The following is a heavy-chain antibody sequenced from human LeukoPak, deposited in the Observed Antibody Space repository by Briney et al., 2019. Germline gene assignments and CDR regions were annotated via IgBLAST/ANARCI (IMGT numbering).Heavy chain of an antibody. D-gene: IGHD6-13*01. CDR1: GGSITSSSSY. CDR2: IYYSGST. Sequence: NTSQTLSLTCPVSGGSITSSSSYWGWIRQHPGKGLEWIGYIYYSGSTNYNPSLKSRVTISVDTSKNQFSLKLSSVTAADTAVYYCARLRSGGSWLTSYYFDYWGQGTLVTVSS. CDR3: ARLRSGGSWLTSYYFDY. J-gene: IGHJ4*02. V-gene: IGHV4-61*05.